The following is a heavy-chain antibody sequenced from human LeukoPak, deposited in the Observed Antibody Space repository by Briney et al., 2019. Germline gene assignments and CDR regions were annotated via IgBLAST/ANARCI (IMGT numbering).Heavy chain of an antibody. CDR3: ARDRYILTGYYQPPVYYFDY. J-gene: IGHJ4*02. CDR2: ISSSSSYI. D-gene: IGHD3-9*01. CDR1: GFTFSSYE. Sequence: PGGSLRLSCAASGFTFSSYEMNWVRQAPGKGLEWVSSISSSSSYIYYADSVKGRFTISRDNAKNSLYLQMNSLRAEDTAVYYCARDRYILTGYYQPPVYYFDYWGQGTLVTVSS. V-gene: IGHV3-21*01.